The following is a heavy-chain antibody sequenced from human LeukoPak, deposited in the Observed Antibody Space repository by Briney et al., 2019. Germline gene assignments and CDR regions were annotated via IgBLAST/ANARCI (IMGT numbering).Heavy chain of an antibody. CDR2: ISNSGTAI. J-gene: IGHJ4*02. D-gene: IGHD2-2*01. CDR3: ARETRYCSSSSCYPFFDY. CDR1: GYTFSSNT. V-gene: IGHV3-48*03. Sequence: PGGSLRLSCAASGYTFSSNTMNWVRQAPGKGLEWISYISNSGTAIYYADSVKGRFTISRDNAKNSLYLQMNSLRAEDTAVYYCARETRYCSSSSCYPFFDYWGQGALVSVSS.